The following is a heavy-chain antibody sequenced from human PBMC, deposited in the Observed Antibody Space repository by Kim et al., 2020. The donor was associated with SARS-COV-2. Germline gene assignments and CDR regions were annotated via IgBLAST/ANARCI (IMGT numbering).Heavy chain of an antibody. D-gene: IGHD5-12*01. V-gene: IGHV3-33*01. J-gene: IGHJ4*02. CDR1: GFTFSSYG. Sequence: GGSLRLSCAASGFTFSSYGMHWVRQAPGKGLEWVAVIWYDGSNKYYADSVKGRFTISRDNSKNTLYLQMNSLRAEDTAVYYCAREGGMATIDYWGQGTLGTXSS. CDR3: AREGGMATIDY. CDR2: IWYDGSNK.